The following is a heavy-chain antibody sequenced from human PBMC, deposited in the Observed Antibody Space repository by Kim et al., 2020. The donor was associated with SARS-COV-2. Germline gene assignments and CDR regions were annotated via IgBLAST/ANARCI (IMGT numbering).Heavy chain of an antibody. CDR2: INHSGST. V-gene: IGHV4-34*01. Sequence: SETLSLTCAVYGGSFSGYYWSWIRQPPGKGLEWIGEINHSGSTNYNPSLKSRVTISVDTSKNQFSLKLSSVTAADTAVYYCARVLGRYQLSSPRGFDPWG. CDR1: GGSFSGYY. CDR3: ARVLGRYQLSSPRGFDP. J-gene: IGHJ5*02. D-gene: IGHD2-2*01.